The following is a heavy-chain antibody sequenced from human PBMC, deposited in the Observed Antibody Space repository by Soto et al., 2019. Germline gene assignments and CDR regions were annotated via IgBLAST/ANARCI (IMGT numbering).Heavy chain of an antibody. V-gene: IGHV4-31*03. D-gene: IGHD6-13*01. CDR2: ISHRGTA. CDR1: GGSISSGAYY. CDR3: ARVSATGTRWFDP. J-gene: IGHJ5*02. Sequence: SETLSLTCTVSGGSISSGAYYWGWIRQHPGKGLEWIGYISHRGTAYYTPSLKSRVSLSVDPSKSQFSLNVTSLTAADTAVHYCARVSATGTRWFDPWGPGTLVTVSS.